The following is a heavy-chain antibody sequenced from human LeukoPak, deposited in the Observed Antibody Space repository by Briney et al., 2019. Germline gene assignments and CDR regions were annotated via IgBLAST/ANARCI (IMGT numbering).Heavy chain of an antibody. CDR1: GFTLSSHW. V-gene: IGHV3-74*01. Sequence: SGGSLRLSCAASGFTLSSHWMNWVRQAPGKGLKWVAHINVDGSDTDYADSVKGRFTISRDNARNTLYLQMNTLRAEDTAVYYCVRDRSGPPPFDLWGQGNLVTVSS. CDR2: INVDGSDT. J-gene: IGHJ5*02. CDR3: VRDRSGPPPFDL.